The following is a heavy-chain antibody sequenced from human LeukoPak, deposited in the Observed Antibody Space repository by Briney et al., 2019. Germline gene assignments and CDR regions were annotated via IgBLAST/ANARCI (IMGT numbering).Heavy chain of an antibody. Sequence: ASVKVSCKPSGYTFRSYYIDWMRQAPGQGLEWMGVINPNGGSTTFAQKFQGRVTMTRDTSTSTVYMEMSSLRSADTALYYCARDPEANWAFFDHWGQGTLVTVSS. J-gene: IGHJ4*02. CDR3: ARDPEANWAFFDH. D-gene: IGHD7-27*01. CDR2: INPNGGST. CDR1: GYTFRSYY. V-gene: IGHV1-46*01.